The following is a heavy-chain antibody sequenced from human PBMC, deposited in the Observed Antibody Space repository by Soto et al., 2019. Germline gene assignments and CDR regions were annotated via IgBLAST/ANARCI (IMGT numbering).Heavy chain of an antibody. CDR3: ASCKCYYDSSGYFFECGMDV. V-gene: IGHV1-69*13. D-gene: IGHD3-22*01. CDR2: IIPIFGTA. Sequence: ASVKVSCKASGGTFSSYAISWVRQAPGQGLEWMGGIIPIFGTANYAQKFQGRVTITADESTSTAYMELSSLRSEDTAVYYCASCKCYYDSSGYFFECGMDVWGQGTTVTVSS. J-gene: IGHJ6*02. CDR1: GGTFSSYA.